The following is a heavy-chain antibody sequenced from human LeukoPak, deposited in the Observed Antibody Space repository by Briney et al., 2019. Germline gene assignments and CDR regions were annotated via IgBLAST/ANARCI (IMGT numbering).Heavy chain of an antibody. CDR2: IYTSGST. J-gene: IGHJ4*02. CDR3: ARAPSSNYVDY. D-gene: IGHD4-11*01. CDR1: GGSISSGSYY. Sequence: SETLSLTCTVSGGSISSGSYYWSWIRQPAGKGLEWIGRIYTSGSTNYNPSLKSRVTISVDTSKNQFSLKLSSVTAADTAVYYCARAPSSNYVDYWGQGTLVTVSS. V-gene: IGHV4-61*02.